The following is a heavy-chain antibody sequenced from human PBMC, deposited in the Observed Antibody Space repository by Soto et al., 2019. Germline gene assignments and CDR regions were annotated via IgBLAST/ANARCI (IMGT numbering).Heavy chain of an antibody. CDR3: AKDLRRYCSSTSCYAFDY. J-gene: IGHJ4*02. CDR1: GFTFSSYG. CDR2: ISYDGSNK. V-gene: IGHV3-30*18. D-gene: IGHD2-2*01. Sequence: GGSLRLSCAASGFTFSSYGMHWVRQAPGKGLEWVAVISYDGSNKYYADSVKGRFTISRDNSKNTVYLQMNSLRAEDTAVYYCAKDLRRYCSSTSCYAFDYWGQGTLVTVSS.